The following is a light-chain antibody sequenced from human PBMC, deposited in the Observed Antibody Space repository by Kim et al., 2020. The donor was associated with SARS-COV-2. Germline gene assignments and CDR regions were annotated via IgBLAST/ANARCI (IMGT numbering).Light chain of an antibody. Sequence: DIQMTQYPSTLSASVGDRVTITCRASQSITTWLAWYQQKAGKAPKVLIYDASSLEGGVPSRFSGSGSGTEFTLTINGLQPDDFATYYCQQYRSYLTFGQGTKVDIK. CDR1: QSITTW. V-gene: IGKV1-5*01. J-gene: IGKJ1*01. CDR3: QQYRSYLT. CDR2: DAS.